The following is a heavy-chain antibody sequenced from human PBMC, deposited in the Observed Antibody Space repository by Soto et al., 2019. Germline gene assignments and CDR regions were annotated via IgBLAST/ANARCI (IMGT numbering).Heavy chain of an antibody. J-gene: IGHJ6*02. Sequence: QEQLVESGGGLIKPGGSLRLSCAASGFTFRDYYMNWIRLIPGKGLEWVAYISSSANVKYHTDSVKGRFTISRDNSKNSVFLQRNSLRVEDTAVYVCALDRRASPCTRGLSGMAVGGQGTTVTISS. CDR1: GFTFRDYY. CDR3: ALDRRASPCTRGLSGMAV. CDR2: ISSSANVK. V-gene: IGHV3-11*01. D-gene: IGHD2-8*01.